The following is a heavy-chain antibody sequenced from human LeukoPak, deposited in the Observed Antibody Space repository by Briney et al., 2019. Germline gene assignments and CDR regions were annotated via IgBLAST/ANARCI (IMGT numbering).Heavy chain of an antibody. J-gene: IGHJ4*02. D-gene: IGHD5-12*01. CDR3: AKVPHSGYVPHSYYFDY. CDR1: GFTFSDYY. V-gene: IGHV3-23*01. CDR2: ISGSGGST. Sequence: GGSLRLSCAASGFTFSDYYMDWVRQAPGKGLEWVSAISGSGGSTYYADSVKGRFTISRDNSKNTLYLQMNSLRAEDTAVYYCAKVPHSGYVPHSYYFDYWGQGTLVTVSS.